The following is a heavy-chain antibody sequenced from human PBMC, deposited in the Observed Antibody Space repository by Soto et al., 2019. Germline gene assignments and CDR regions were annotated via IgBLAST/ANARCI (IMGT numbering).Heavy chain of an antibody. CDR1: SFSISSGYY. Sequence: SETLSLTCAVSSFSISSGYYWGWVRQPPGKGLEWIGSIYHSGTTNYSPSLKSRVTISIDTSKNQFSLTLRSVTAADAGVYFCARRRDTHQFGGLDVWGQGTLVTVSS. J-gene: IGHJ1*01. CDR3: ARRRDTHQFGGLDV. V-gene: IGHV4-38-2*01. CDR2: IYHSGTT. D-gene: IGHD3-16*01.